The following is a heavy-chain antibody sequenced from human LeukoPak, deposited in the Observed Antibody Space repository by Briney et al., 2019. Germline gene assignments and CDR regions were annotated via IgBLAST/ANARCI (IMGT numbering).Heavy chain of an antibody. CDR1: GGSISSGGYY. Sequence: SETLSLTCTVSGGSISSGGYYWSWIRQHPGKGLKWIGYIYYSGSTYYNPSLKSRVTISVDTSKNQFSLKLSSVTAADTAVHYCARGSGWYRVDYWGQGTLVTVSS. D-gene: IGHD6-19*01. CDR2: IYYSGST. J-gene: IGHJ4*02. V-gene: IGHV4-31*03. CDR3: ARGSGWYRVDY.